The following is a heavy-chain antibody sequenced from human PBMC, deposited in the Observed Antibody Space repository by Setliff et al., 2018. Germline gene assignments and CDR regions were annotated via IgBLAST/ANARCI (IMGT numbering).Heavy chain of an antibody. CDR1: GFTFSTYR. CDR2: ISGSGGST. V-gene: IGHV3-23*01. D-gene: IGHD3-16*01. Sequence: PGGSLRLSCAASGFTFSTYRMHWVRQAPGKGLEWVSAISGSGGSTDYADSVKGRFTISRDNSKNTLYLQMNGLRAEDTAIYYCAGDPPGPHLVYTYWGQGALVTVS. J-gene: IGHJ4*02. CDR3: AGDPPGPHLVYTY.